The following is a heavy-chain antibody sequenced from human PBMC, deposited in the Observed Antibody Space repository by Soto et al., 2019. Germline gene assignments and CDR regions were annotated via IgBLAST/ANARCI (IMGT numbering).Heavy chain of an antibody. J-gene: IGHJ4*02. Sequence: GGSLRLSCAASGFTFSSYAMSWVRQAPGKGLEWVSAISGSGGSTYYADSVKGRFTISRDNSKNTLYLQMNSLRAEDTAVYYCAKDREGRPVDIVAKKWGIPEYYFDYWGQGTLVTVSS. D-gene: IGHD5-12*01. V-gene: IGHV3-23*01. CDR1: GFTFSSYA. CDR3: AKDREGRPVDIVAKKWGIPEYYFDY. CDR2: ISGSGGST.